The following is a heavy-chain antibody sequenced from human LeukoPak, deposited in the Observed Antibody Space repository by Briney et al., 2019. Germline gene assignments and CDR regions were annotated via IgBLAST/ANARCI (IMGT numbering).Heavy chain of an antibody. Sequence: PGGSLRLSCAASGFTFSSYAMSWVRQAPGKGLEWVSVISGSGGSTYYADSVKGRSTISRDNSKNTLYLQMNSLRAEDTAVYYCAKSGYSYGYGIDHWGQGTLVTVSS. CDR1: GFTFSSYA. CDR3: AKSGYSYGYGIDH. V-gene: IGHV3-23*01. J-gene: IGHJ4*02. CDR2: ISGSGGST. D-gene: IGHD5-18*01.